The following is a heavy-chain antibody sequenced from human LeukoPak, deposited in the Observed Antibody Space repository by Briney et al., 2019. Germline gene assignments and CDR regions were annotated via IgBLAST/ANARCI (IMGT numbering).Heavy chain of an antibody. CDR1: GGSFSGYY. V-gene: IGHV4-34*01. J-gene: IGHJ6*03. CDR2: TYHSGST. Sequence: PSETLSLTCAVYGGSFSGYYWSWIRRSPGKGLEWIGETYHSGSTNYNSSLKSRVTISLDTSKNQFSLKLSSVTAADTAVYYCARGRRIVVVLGATRTHRDYYMDVWGKGTTVTVSS. D-gene: IGHD2-15*01. CDR3: ARGRRIVVVLGATRTHRDYYMDV.